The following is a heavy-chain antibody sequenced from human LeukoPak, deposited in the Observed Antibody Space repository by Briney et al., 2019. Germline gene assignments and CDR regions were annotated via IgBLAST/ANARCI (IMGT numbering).Heavy chain of an antibody. V-gene: IGHV1-2*02. CDR3: ARDLYGSGSFGY. J-gene: IGHJ4*02. Sequence: GASVKVSCKASGYTFTGYYMHWVRQAPGQGLEWMGWINPNSGGTNYAQKFQGRVTMTRDTSISTAYMELSSLKSDDTAVYYCARDLYGSGSFGYWGQGTLVTVSS. CDR1: GYTFTGYY. D-gene: IGHD3-10*01. CDR2: INPNSGGT.